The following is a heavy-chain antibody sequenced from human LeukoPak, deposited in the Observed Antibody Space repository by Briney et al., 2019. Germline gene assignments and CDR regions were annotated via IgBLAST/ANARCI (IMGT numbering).Heavy chain of an antibody. V-gene: IGHV4-4*09. J-gene: IGHJ3*02. CDR2: IYTSGST. Sequence: SETLSLTCTVSGGSISSYYWSWIRQPPGKGLEWIGYIYTSGSTNYNPSLKSRVTISVDTSKNQFSLKLSSVTAADTAVYYCARGYCSGGSCYVPFDIWGRGTMVTVSS. CDR1: GGSISSYY. D-gene: IGHD2-15*01. CDR3: ARGYCSGGSCYVPFDI.